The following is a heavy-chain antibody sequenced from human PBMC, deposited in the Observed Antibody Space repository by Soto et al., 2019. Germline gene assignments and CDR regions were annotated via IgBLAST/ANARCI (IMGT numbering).Heavy chain of an antibody. V-gene: IGHV3-15*07. CDR3: VKERSCYYDTIAHDYFAH. Sequence: EVKLVESGGGLVKPGGSLRLSCVASDFSFTDSWINWVRQSPGRGLEGVGRLKPRTDGGAIDYAAAVKGRFTISRDESSNIVNLNITSLTFDDTAVYFCVKERSCYYDTIAHDYFAHWGQGTLVTVSS. J-gene: IGHJ4*02. CDR1: DFSFTDSW. D-gene: IGHD2-2*01. CDR2: LKPRTDGGAI.